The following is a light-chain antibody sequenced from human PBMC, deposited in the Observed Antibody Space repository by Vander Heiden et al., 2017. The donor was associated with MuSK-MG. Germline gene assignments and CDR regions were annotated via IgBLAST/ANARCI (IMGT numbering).Light chain of an antibody. J-gene: IGKJ3*01. Sequence: EIVMTQSPATLSVSPGERATLSCRASQSVSSNLAWYQQKTGQAPRLLIYGASTRATGSPARFSGSGSGTEFTLTISSLQSEEFAVYYCQQYKDWHPGGYTFGPGTKVDIK. CDR3: QQYKDWHPGGYT. V-gene: IGKV3-15*01. CDR2: GAS. CDR1: QSVSSN.